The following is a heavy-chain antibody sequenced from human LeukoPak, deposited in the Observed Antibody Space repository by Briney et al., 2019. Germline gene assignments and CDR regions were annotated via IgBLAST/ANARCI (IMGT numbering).Heavy chain of an antibody. CDR2: ISSSSSTI. V-gene: IGHV3-48*01. D-gene: IGHD6-19*01. Sequence: PGGSLRLSCAASGFTFSSYSMNWVRQAPGKGLEWVSYISSSSSTIYHADSVKGRFTISRDNAKNSLYLQMNSLRAEDTAVYYCARELHSSGWHWGQGTLVTVSS. CDR1: GFTFSSYS. CDR3: ARELHSSGWH. J-gene: IGHJ4*02.